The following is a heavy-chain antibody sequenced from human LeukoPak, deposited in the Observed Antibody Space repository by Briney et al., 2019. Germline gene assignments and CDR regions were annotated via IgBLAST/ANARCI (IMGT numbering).Heavy chain of an antibody. CDR3: ARLGDLYFFDY. CDR1: GGSISSSSYY. Sequence: PSETLSLTCTVSGGSISSSSYYWGWIRQPPGKGLEWIGSIYYSGSTYYNPSLKSRVTISVDTSKNQFSLKLSSVTAADTAVYYCARLGDLYFFDYWGQGTLVTVSS. V-gene: IGHV4-39*01. D-gene: IGHD3-10*01. CDR2: IYYSGST. J-gene: IGHJ4*02.